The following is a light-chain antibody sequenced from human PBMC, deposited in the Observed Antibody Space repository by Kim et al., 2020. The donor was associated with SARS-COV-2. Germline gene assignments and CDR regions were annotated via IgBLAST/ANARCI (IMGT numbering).Light chain of an antibody. CDR2: NNN. V-gene: IGLV1-44*01. J-gene: IGLJ3*02. CDR1: SSNIGNNI. Sequence: QSVLTQPPSASGTPGQRVTISCSGSSSNIGNNIVNWYQQLPGAAPKLLIYNNNQRPSGVPDRFSGSKSGTSASLAISGLQPEDEADFYCAAWDDSLNGWVFGGGTKLTVL. CDR3: AAWDDSLNGWV.